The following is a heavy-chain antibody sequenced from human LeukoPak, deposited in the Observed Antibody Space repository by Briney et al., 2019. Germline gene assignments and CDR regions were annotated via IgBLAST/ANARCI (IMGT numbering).Heavy chain of an antibody. CDR1: GFAFSSYG. CDR3: AKVRYSSSYYYGMDV. J-gene: IGHJ6*02. CDR2: ISYDGSNK. D-gene: IGHD6-13*01. V-gene: IGHV3-30*18. Sequence: GGSLRLSCAASGFAFSSYGMHWVRQAPGKGLEWVAVISYDGSNKYDADSVKGRFTISRDNSKNTVYLQMNSLRAEDTAVYYCAKVRYSSSYYYGMDVWGQGTTVTVSS.